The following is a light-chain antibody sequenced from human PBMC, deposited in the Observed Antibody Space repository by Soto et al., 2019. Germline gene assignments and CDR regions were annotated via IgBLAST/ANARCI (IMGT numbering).Light chain of an antibody. CDR3: QQSYSTPYT. J-gene: IGKJ2*01. V-gene: IGKV1-39*01. Sequence: DIQMTQSPSSLSASVGDRVTITCRASQSISSYLNWYQQKPGKAPKLLIYAASSLQSGVPSRFSVSGSVTDSTLTISSLQPEDFATYYCQQSYSTPYTFGQGTKLEIK. CDR1: QSISSY. CDR2: AAS.